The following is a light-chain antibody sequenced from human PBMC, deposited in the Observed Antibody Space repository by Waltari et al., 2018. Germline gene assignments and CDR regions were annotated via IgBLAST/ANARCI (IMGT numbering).Light chain of an antibody. Sequence: QSALTQPASVSGSPGQSISISCTGTSSDVGVYNYVSWYQQCPGKAPKLMFYEVTNPPSGVSNRFSGSKSGNTASLTISGLQAEDEADYYCSSYTSSSTWVFGGGTKLTVL. V-gene: IGLV2-14*01. CDR1: SSDVGVYNY. CDR2: EVT. J-gene: IGLJ3*02. CDR3: SSYTSSSTWV.